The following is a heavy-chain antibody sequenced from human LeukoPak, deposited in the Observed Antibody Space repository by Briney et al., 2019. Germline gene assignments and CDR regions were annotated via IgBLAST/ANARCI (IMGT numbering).Heavy chain of an antibody. CDR3: ARASIAAAGYYFDY. Sequence: PGGSLRLSCAASGFTFDDYAMHWVRQAPGKGLEWVSVIYSGGSTYYSDSVKGRFTISRDNSKNTLYLQLNNLRAEDTAVYYCARASIAAAGYYFDYWGQGTLVTVSS. J-gene: IGHJ4*02. CDR2: IYSGGST. CDR1: GFTFDDYA. V-gene: IGHV3-53*01. D-gene: IGHD6-13*01.